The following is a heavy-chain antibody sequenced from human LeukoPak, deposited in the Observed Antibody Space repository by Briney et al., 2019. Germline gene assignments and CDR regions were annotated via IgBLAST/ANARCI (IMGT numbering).Heavy chain of an antibody. CDR1: GYTLTELS. V-gene: IGHV1-24*01. D-gene: IGHD3-10*01. CDR3: ATVITMVRGVLPYNWFDP. Sequence: ASVTVSCTVSGYTLTELSMHWVRQAPGKGLEWMGGFDPEDGETIYAQKFQGRVTMTEDTSTDTAYMELSSLRSEDTAVYYCATVITMVRGVLPYNWFDPWGQGTLVTVSS. CDR2: FDPEDGET. J-gene: IGHJ5*02.